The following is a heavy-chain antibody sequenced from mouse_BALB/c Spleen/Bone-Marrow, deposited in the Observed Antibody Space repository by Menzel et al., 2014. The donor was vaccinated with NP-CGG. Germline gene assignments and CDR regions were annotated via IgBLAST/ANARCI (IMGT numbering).Heavy chain of an antibody. V-gene: IGHV1-80*01. CDR3: ARGGISVDY. J-gene: IGHJ2*01. Sequence: VMLVESGAELVRPGSSVKISCKASGYAFSGYWMNWVKQRPGQGLEWIGQIYPGDGDTDYNGKFKGKATLTADKSSSTAYMQLSSLTPEDSAVYFCARGGISVDYWGQGTTLTVSS. CDR2: IYPGDGDT. CDR1: GYAFSGYW.